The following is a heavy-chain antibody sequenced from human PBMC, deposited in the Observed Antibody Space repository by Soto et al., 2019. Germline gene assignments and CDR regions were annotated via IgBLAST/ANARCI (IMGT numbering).Heavy chain of an antibody. V-gene: IGHV1-69*05. J-gene: IGHJ3*02. Sequence: QVHLVQSGAEVKKPGSSVKVSCKAPGGTFSNHAINWVRQAPGQGLEWMGRIIPIFTTTHYAQKFQGRVTMTPDESTITAYLELSSLKHDATAVYYCAREVAADGTFREDVFDIWGQGTLVTVSS. CDR1: GGTFSNHA. CDR2: IIPIFTTT. CDR3: AREVAADGTFREDVFDI. D-gene: IGHD6-13*01.